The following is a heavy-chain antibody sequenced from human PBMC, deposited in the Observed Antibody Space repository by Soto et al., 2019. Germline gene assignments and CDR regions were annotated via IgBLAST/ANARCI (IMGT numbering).Heavy chain of an antibody. V-gene: IGHV3-53*01. CDR2: IYSGGST. CDR1: GFTVSSNY. D-gene: IGHD4-17*01. J-gene: IGHJ3*02. Sequence: EVQLVESGGGLIQPGGSLRLSCAASGFTVSSNYMSWVRQAPGKGLEWVSVIYSGGSTYYADSVKGRFTISRDNSKNTLYLQMNSLRAEDTAVYYCARFGYAVTTGGAFDIWGQGTMVTVSS. CDR3: ARFGYAVTTGGAFDI.